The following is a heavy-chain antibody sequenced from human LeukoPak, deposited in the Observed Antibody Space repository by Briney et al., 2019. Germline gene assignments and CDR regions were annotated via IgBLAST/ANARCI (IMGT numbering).Heavy chain of an antibody. D-gene: IGHD3-22*01. Sequence: GGSLRLSCTASGFRLSHYGMNWVRQAPGKGLEWGSYISGSSSTIYYADSVKGRFTISRDNGKNTLYLQMNSLRAEDTAVYYCARGSTYYDSSGQVPFDYWGQGTLVTVSS. CDR3: ARGSTYYDSSGQVPFDY. CDR1: GFRLSHYG. CDR2: ISGSSSTI. J-gene: IGHJ4*02. V-gene: IGHV3-48*01.